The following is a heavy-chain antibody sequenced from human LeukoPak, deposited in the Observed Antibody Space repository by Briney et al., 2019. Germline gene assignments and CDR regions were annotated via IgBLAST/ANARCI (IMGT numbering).Heavy chain of an antibody. D-gene: IGHD6-6*01. CDR3: ARVEYSSSAAIDY. Sequence: KASETLSLTCTVSGGSISGGGYYWSWIRQHPGKGLEWIGYIYYSGSTYYNPSLKSRVTISVDTSKNQFSLKLSSVTAADTAVYYCARVEYSSSAAIDYWGQGTLVTVSS. CDR2: IYYSGST. J-gene: IGHJ4*02. V-gene: IGHV4-31*03. CDR1: GGSISGGGYY.